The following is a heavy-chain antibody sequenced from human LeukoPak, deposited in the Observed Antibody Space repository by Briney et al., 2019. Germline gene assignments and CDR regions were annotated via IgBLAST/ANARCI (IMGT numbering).Heavy chain of an antibody. D-gene: IGHD6-19*01. CDR3: ARDLRAAVAGGGWYFDL. CDR2: ISYDGSNK. Sequence: PGRSLRLSCAASGFTFSSYAMHWVRQAPGKGLEWVAVISYDGSNKYYADSVKGRFTISRDNSKNTLYLQMNSLRAEVTAVYYCARDLRAAVAGGGWYFDLWGRGTLVTVSS. J-gene: IGHJ2*01. CDR1: GFTFSSYA. V-gene: IGHV3-30-3*01.